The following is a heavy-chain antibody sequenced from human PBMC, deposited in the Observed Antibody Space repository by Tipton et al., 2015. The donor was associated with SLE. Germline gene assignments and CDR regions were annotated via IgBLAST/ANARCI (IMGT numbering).Heavy chain of an antibody. J-gene: IGHJ3*02. CDR3: ARHPGDGAFDI. CDR2: INEGAIT. V-gene: IGHV4-34*01. D-gene: IGHD5-24*01. Sequence: TLSLTCAVYGGSFSDYYWTWIRQPPGKGLEWIGEINEGAITNYNPSLRSRVTISVDTSKNQVSLKLTSVTAADTAVYYCARHPGDGAFDIWGRGTMVTVSS. CDR1: GGSFSDYY.